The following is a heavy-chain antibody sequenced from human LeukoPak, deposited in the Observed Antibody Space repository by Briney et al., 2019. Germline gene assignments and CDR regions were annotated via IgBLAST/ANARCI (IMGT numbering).Heavy chain of an antibody. Sequence: GGSLRLSCAASGFTFNDYAMHWVRQAPGKGLEWVSLISWDGGSTYYADSVKGRFTISRDNSKNSLYLQINSLRAEDTALYYCARGGSYLSAFDIWGQGTMVTVSS. CDR3: ARGGSYLSAFDI. D-gene: IGHD1-26*01. CDR2: ISWDGGST. V-gene: IGHV3-43D*03. CDR1: GFTFNDYA. J-gene: IGHJ3*02.